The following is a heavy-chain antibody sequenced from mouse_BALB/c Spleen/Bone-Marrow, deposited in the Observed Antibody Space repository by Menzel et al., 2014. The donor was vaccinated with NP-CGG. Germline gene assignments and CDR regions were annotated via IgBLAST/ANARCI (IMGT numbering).Heavy chain of an antibody. Sequence: EVKVVESGGGLVQPGGSLRLSCATSGFTFSDYYISWVRQPPGKALEWLGFIRNKAYVDTTEHSTSVKGRFTIYRDNSQSILYHQTNPLRTEHSATYYCAADIDYDNSGAGTMDYWGQGTPVTVSA. V-gene: IGHV7-3*02. CDR3: AADIDYDNSGAGTMDY. CDR1: GFTFSDYY. J-gene: IGHJ4*01. CDR2: IRNKAYVDTT. D-gene: IGHD2-4*01.